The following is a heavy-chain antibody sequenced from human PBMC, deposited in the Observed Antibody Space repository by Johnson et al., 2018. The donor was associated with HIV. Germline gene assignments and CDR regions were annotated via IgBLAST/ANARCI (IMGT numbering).Heavy chain of an antibody. Sequence: QVQLVESGGGVVQPGRSLRLSCSASGFTFSSYAMHWVRQAPGKGLEWVAVISYDGSNKYYADSVKGRFTISRDNSKNTLYLQMNSLRAEDTAVYYCARDWGAFDIWGQGTMVTVSS. CDR3: ARDWGAFDI. D-gene: IGHD3-16*01. CDR2: ISYDGSNK. V-gene: IGHV3-30*04. CDR1: GFTFSSYA. J-gene: IGHJ3*02.